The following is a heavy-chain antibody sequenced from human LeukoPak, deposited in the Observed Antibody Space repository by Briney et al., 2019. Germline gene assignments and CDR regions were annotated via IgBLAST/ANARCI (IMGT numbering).Heavy chain of an antibody. Sequence: GGSLRLSCAASGFTFSSHGMQWVRQAPGKGLEWVALIWYDGSRANYVDSVMGRFTISRDSSKNTLYLQMDNLRVEDTAVYFCAKDLSYGSLWFDPWGQGTLVTVSS. CDR1: GFTFSSHG. J-gene: IGHJ5*02. V-gene: IGHV3-33*06. CDR3: AKDLSYGSLWFDP. D-gene: IGHD3-10*01. CDR2: IWYDGSRA.